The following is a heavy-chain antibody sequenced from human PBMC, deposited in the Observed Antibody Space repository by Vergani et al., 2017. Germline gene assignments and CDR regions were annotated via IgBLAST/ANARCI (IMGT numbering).Heavy chain of an antibody. CDR2: INHRGST. J-gene: IGHJ4*02. CDR1: GGSFSGYY. Sequence: QVQLQQWGAGLLKPSETLSLTCAVYGGSFSGYYWSWIRQPPGKGLEWIGEINHRGSTNYNPSLKSRVTISVDTSKNQFSLKLSSVTAADTAVYYCARRRIPLRGALDYWGQGTLVTVSS. CDR3: ARRRIPLRGALDY. D-gene: IGHD2-15*01. V-gene: IGHV4-34*01.